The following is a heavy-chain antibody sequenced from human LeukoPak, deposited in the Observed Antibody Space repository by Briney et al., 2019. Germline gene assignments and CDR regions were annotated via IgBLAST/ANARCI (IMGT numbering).Heavy chain of an antibody. CDR2: ISSSSSYI. D-gene: IGHD3/OR15-3a*01. J-gene: IGHJ5*02. CDR1: GFTSSSYA. V-gene: IGHV3-21*01. CDR3: ARDRYDFDSPGWFDP. Sequence: GGSLRLSCAASGFTSSSYALNWVRQAPGKGLEWVSSISSSSSYIYYADSVKGRFTISRDNAKNSLYLQMNSLRAEDTAVYYCARDRYDFDSPGWFDPWGQGTLVTVSS.